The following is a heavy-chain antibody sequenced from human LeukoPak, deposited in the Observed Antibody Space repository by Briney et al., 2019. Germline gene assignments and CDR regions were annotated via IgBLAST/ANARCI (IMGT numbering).Heavy chain of an antibody. V-gene: IGHV4-4*09. CDR1: GGSFSGYY. CDR2: IYTSGST. CDR3: ASGGGWLLPPFAYYYYIDV. J-gene: IGHJ6*03. Sequence: SETLSLTCAVYGGSFSGYYWSWIRQPPGKGLEWIGYIYTSGSTNYNPSLKSRVTISVDTSKNQFSLKLSSVTAADTAVYYCASGGGWLLPPFAYYYYIDVWGKGTTVTVSS. D-gene: IGHD2-21*01.